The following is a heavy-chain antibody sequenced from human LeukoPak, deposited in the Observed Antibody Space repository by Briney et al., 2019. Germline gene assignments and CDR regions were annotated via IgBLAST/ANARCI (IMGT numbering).Heavy chain of an antibody. D-gene: IGHD4-11*01. CDR3: ARDRVRGNSNPFFDY. Sequence: PSETLSLTCTVSGGSVSSGTYYWSWIRQPPGTGLEWIGYIYYSGSTNYNPSLKSRVTISVDTSKNQFSLKLSSVTAADTAVYYCARDRVRGNSNPFFDYRGQGTLVTVSS. CDR1: GGSVSSGTYY. J-gene: IGHJ4*02. V-gene: IGHV4-61*01. CDR2: IYYSGST.